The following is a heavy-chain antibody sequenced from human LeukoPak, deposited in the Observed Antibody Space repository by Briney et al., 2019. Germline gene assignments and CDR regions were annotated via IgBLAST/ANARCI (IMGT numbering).Heavy chain of an antibody. CDR1: GGSITSSGYY. J-gene: IGHJ4*02. CDR3: ASTTVITRIDY. D-gene: IGHD4-17*01. V-gene: IGHV4-61*08. CDR2: IYYRGST. Sequence: PSETLSLTCAVSGGSITSSGYYWSWIRQPPGKGLEWIGYIYYRGSTNYNPSLKSRVTISVDTSKNQFSLKLSSVTAADTAVYYCASTTVITRIDYWGQGTLVTVSS.